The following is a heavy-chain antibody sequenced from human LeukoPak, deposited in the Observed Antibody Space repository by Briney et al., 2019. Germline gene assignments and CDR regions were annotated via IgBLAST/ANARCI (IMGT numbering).Heavy chain of an antibody. D-gene: IGHD2-15*01. CDR2: INHSGST. CDR3: ARYCSGGSSYGLGIYGMDV. Sequence: PSETLSLTCAVYGGSFSGYYWSWIRQPPGKGLEWIGEINHSGSTNYNPSLKSRVTISVDTSKNQFSLKLSSVTAADTAVYYCARYCSGGSSYGLGIYGMDVWGQGTTVTVSS. J-gene: IGHJ6*02. CDR1: GGSFSGYY. V-gene: IGHV4-34*01.